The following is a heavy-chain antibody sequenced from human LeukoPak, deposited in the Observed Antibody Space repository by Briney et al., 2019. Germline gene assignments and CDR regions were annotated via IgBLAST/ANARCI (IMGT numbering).Heavy chain of an antibody. V-gene: IGHV3-23*01. CDR2: ISGSGGST. D-gene: IGHD3-10*01. J-gene: IGHJ4*02. Sequence: PGGSLRLSCAASGFTFSSYAMSWVRQAPGKGLEWVSAISGSGGSTYYADSVKGRFTISRDNSKNTLYLQMNSLRAEDTAVYYCAKDSGTMVRGVIIPLGYWGQGTLVTVSS. CDR1: GFTFSSYA. CDR3: AKDSGTMVRGVIIPLGY.